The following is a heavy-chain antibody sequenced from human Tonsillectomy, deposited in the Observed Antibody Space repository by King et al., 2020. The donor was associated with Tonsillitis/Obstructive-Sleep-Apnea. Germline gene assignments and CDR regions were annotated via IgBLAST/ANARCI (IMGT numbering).Heavy chain of an antibody. Sequence: EVQLVESGGGLVQPGGSLRLSCAASGFTFSGYAMSWVRRAPGKGLEWVSSVSDSGDYTYYPDSVRGRFTISRDNSKNTLYLQMNSLRVEDTAVYYCAKVVYYSGAHKXXSXGQGILVTVSS. D-gene: IGHD2-8*01. V-gene: IGHV3-23*04. J-gene: IGHJ4*02. CDR1: GFTFSGYA. CDR3: AKVVYYSGAHKXXS. CDR2: VSDSGDYT.